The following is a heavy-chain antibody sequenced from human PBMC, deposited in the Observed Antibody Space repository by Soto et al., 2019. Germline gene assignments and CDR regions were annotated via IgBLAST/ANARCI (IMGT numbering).Heavy chain of an antibody. V-gene: IGHV3-49*03. D-gene: IGHD5-18*01. CDR3: TRDRGYSYGYPDYYYYGMDV. Sequence: QPGGSLRLSCTASGFTFGDYAMSWFRQAPGKGLEWVGFIRSKAYGGTTEYAASVKGRFTISRDDSKSIAYLQMNSLKTEDTAVYYCTRDRGYSYGYPDYYYYGMDVWGQGTTVTVSS. J-gene: IGHJ6*02. CDR1: GFTFGDYA. CDR2: IRSKAYGGTT.